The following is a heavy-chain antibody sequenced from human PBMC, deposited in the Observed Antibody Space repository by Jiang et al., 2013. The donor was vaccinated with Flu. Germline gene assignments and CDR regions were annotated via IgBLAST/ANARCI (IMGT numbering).Heavy chain of an antibody. V-gene: IGHV5-51*01. CDR3: ARHVDTAMVRHFDY. CDR2: IYPGDSDT. Sequence: VRQMPGKGLEWMGIIYPGDSDTRYSPSFQGQVTISADKSISTAYLQWSSLKASDTAMYYCARHVDTAMVRHFDYWGQGTLVTVSS. D-gene: IGHD5-18*01. J-gene: IGHJ4*02.